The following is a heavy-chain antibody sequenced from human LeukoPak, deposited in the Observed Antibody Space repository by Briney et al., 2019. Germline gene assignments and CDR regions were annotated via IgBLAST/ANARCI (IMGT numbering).Heavy chain of an antibody. CDR3: AKAPPYTKYFDY. D-gene: IGHD1-1*01. CDR1: GFIFSNYA. Sequence: GESLRLSCAGSGFIFSNYAMSWVRQAPGQGLEWVSTISNSGDATFYADAVKGRFTISRDNSKNTLYLQMYSLRAEDTAIYYCAKAPPYTKYFDYWGQGTLLTVSS. CDR2: ISNSGDAT. J-gene: IGHJ4*02. V-gene: IGHV3-23*01.